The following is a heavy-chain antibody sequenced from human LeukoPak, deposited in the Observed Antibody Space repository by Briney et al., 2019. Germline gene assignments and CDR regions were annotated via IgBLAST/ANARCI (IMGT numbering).Heavy chain of an antibody. CDR2: FSGGDGSP. V-gene: IGHV3-23*01. Sequence: GGSLRLSCVASGFTFSSYAMTWFRRAPGKGLEWVSSFSGGDGSPYHADSVKGRFTISRDNSKSTLYLQMNSLRAEDTAIYYCAKSYNGYESKPDYWGQGTLVTVSS. CDR1: GFTFSSYA. CDR3: AKSYNGYESKPDY. J-gene: IGHJ4*02. D-gene: IGHD5-12*01.